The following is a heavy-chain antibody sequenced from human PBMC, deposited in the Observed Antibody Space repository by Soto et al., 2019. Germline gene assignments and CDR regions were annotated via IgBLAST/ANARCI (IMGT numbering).Heavy chain of an antibody. CDR3: AKDIGSSGWYHIDY. CDR2: ISWDGGST. V-gene: IGHV3-43*01. Sequence: GGSLRLSCAASGFTFDDYTMHWVRQAPGKGLEWVSLISWDGGSTYYADSVKGRFTISRDNSKNSLYLQMNSLRTEDTALYYCAKDIGSSGWYHIDYWGQGTLVTVSS. D-gene: IGHD6-19*01. CDR1: GFTFDDYT. J-gene: IGHJ4*02.